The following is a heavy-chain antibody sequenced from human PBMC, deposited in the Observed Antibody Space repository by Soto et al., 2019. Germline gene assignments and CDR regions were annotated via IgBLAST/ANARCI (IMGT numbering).Heavy chain of an antibody. J-gene: IGHJ6*03. CDR2: VYYSGNT. CDR3: ARKGAAASYAHYYMDV. D-gene: IGHD6-13*01. V-gene: IGHV4-59*01. Sequence: QVQLQESGPGLVKPSETLSLTCTVSGGSISPYYRSWIRQPPGKGLEWIGYVYYSGNTNYNPSLESRVTISVDTSSNRFSLNLTSATAADTVVYYCARKGAAASYAHYYMDVWGRGTAVTVSS. CDR1: GGSISPYY.